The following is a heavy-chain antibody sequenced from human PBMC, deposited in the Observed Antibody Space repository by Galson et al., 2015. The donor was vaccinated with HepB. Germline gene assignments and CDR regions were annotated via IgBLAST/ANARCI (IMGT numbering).Heavy chain of an antibody. J-gene: IGHJ4*02. CDR3: AKGYSSSLPYYFDY. CDR2: ISWNSGSI. Sequence: SLRLSCAASGFTFDDYAMHWVRQAPGKGLEWVSGISWNSGSIGYADSVKGRFTISRDNAKNSLYLQMNSLRAEDTALYYCAKGYSSSLPYYFDYWGQGTLVTVSS. V-gene: IGHV3-9*01. D-gene: IGHD6-6*01. CDR1: GFTFDDYA.